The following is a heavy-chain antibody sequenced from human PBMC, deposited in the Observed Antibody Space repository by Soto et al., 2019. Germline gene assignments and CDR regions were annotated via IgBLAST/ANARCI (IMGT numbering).Heavy chain of an antibody. J-gene: IGHJ4*02. D-gene: IGHD5-12*01. Sequence: SETLSLTCAVSGGSISSGGYSWSWIRQPPGKGLEWIGYIYHSGSTYYNPSLKSRVTISGDRSKNQFSLKLRSVTAAGTAVYYCAAGGGLPRYYWGQGTLVTVSS. CDR1: GGSISSGGYS. CDR3: AAGGGLPRYY. V-gene: IGHV4-30-2*01. CDR2: IYHSGST.